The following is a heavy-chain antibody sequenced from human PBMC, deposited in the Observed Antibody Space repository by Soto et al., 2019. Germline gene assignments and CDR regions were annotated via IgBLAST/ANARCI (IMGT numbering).Heavy chain of an antibody. CDR3: SRDQALSSAAAFDY. D-gene: IGHD6-13*01. V-gene: IGHV3-23*01. CDR1: GFTFSSYA. Sequence: GSLRLSCAASGFTFSSYAMSWVRQAPGKGLEWVSAISGSGGSTYYADSVKGRFTISRDNSKNTLYLQMNSLRAEDTAVYYCSRDQALSSAAAFDYWGQGNLVTVSS. J-gene: IGHJ4*02. CDR2: ISGSGGST.